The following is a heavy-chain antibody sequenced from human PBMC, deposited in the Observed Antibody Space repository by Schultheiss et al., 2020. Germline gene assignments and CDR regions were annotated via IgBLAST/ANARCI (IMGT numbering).Heavy chain of an antibody. V-gene: IGHV4-34*01. D-gene: IGHD6-19*01. CDR3: ARDLAHSLYSSGWYRTRDYGMDV. CDR2: INHSGST. CDR1: GGSFSGYY. Sequence: SETLSLTCAVYGGSFSGYYWSWIRQPPGKGLEWIGEINHSGSTNYNPSLKSRVTISVDTSKNQFSLKLSSVTAADTAVYYCARDLAHSLYSSGWYRTRDYGMDVWGQGTTVTGYS. J-gene: IGHJ6*02.